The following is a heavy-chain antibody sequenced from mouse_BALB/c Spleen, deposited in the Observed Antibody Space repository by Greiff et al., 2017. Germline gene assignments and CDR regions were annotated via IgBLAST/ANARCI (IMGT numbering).Heavy chain of an antibody. CDR3: ASLLRTPDY. CDR1: GYTFTDYN. V-gene: IGHV1S29*02. CDR2: IYPYNGGT. D-gene: IGHD1-1*01. J-gene: IGHJ2*01. Sequence: EVQLQQSGPELVKPGASVKISCKASGYTFTDYNMHWVKQSHGKSLEWIGYIYPYNGGTGYNQKFKSKATLTVDNSSSTAYMELRSLTSEDSAVYYCASLLRTPDYWGQGTTLTVSS.